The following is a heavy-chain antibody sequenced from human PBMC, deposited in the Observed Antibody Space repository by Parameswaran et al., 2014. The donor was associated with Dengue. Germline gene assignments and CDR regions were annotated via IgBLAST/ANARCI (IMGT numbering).Heavy chain of an antibody. V-gene: IGHV3-7*01. CDR2: IKQDENEK. CDR3: ARRLLVGRSWSAFDI. D-gene: IGHD1-26*01. J-gene: IGHJ3*02. Sequence: VRQAPGKGLEWVASIKQDENEKYYVESVKGRFTISRDNAKNSLYVQMNSLRAEDTALYYCARRLLVGRSWSAFDIWGQGTMVTVSS.